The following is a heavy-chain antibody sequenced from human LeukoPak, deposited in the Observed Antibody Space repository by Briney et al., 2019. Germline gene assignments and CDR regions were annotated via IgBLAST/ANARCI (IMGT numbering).Heavy chain of an antibody. J-gene: IGHJ4*02. CDR3: ARVGLGYCSSTSCYGITIFDY. V-gene: IGHV1-2*02. Sequence: ASVKVSCKASGYTFTGYYMHWVRQAPGQGLEWMGWINPNSGGTNYAQKFQGRVTMTRDTSISTAYMELSRLRSDDTAVYYCARVGLGYCSSTSCYGITIFDYWGQGALVTVSS. CDR2: INPNSGGT. D-gene: IGHD2-2*01. CDR1: GYTFTGYY.